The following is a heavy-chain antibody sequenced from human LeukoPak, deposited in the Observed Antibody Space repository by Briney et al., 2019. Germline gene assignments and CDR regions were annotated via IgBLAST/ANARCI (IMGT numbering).Heavy chain of an antibody. J-gene: IGHJ4*02. CDR2: IYENGGTT. D-gene: IGHD2-21*01. CDR1: GFTFRSHA. CDR3: AKDFRIGYSAHFDY. V-gene: IGHV3-23*01. Sequence: PGGSLRLSCAGSGFTFRSHAMSWVRQAPEKGLEFVSGIYENGGTTYYADSVKGRFSISRDNSKNTLYLQMDSLRGEDTAVYYCAKDFRIGYSAHFDYWGQGALVTVSS.